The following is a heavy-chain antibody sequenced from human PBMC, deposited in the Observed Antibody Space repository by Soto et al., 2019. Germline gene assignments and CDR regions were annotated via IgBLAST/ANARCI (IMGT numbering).Heavy chain of an antibody. D-gene: IGHD6-19*01. CDR1: GFTFSSYD. CDR2: IGTAGDT. V-gene: IGHV3-13*01. Sequence: GGSLRLSCAASGFTFSSYDMHWVRQATGKGLEWVSAIGTAGDTYYPGSVKGRFTTSRENAKNSLYLQMNSLRAGDTAVYYCARTRAGARTMDVWGQGTTVTVSS. CDR3: ARTRAGARTMDV. J-gene: IGHJ6*02.